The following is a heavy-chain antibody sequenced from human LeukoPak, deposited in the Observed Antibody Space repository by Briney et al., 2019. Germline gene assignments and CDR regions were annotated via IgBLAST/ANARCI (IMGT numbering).Heavy chain of an antibody. CDR2: ISSSSSTI. J-gene: IGHJ4*02. Sequence: GGSLRLSCAASGFTFSSYSMNWVRQAPGKGLEWVSYISSSSSTIYYADSVKGRFTISRDSSKNTLYLQMNSLRAEDTAVYYCAREGATTSFDYWGQGTLVTVSS. V-gene: IGHV3-48*01. CDR1: GFTFSSYS. CDR3: AREGATTSFDY. D-gene: IGHD1-26*01.